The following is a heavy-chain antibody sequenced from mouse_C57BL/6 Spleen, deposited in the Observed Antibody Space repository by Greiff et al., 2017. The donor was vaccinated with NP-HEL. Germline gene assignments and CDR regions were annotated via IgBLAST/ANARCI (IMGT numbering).Heavy chain of an antibody. CDR2: ISSGSSTI. D-gene: IGHD2-5*01. Sequence: DVHLVESGGGLVKPGGSLKLSCAASGFTFSDYGMHWVRQAPEKGLEWVAYISSGSSTIYYADTVKGRFTISRDNAKNTLFLQMTSLRSEDTAMYYCATLYYSNYGYAMDYWGQGTSVTVSS. V-gene: IGHV5-17*01. CDR1: GFTFSDYG. J-gene: IGHJ4*01. CDR3: ATLYYSNYGYAMDY.